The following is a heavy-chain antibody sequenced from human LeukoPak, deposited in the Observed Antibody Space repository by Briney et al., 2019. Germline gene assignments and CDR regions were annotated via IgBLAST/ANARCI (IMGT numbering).Heavy chain of an antibody. CDR3: ARVGSGVNLYYFDY. V-gene: IGHV4-59*12. CDR2: IYYSGST. D-gene: IGHD4-23*01. J-gene: IGHJ4*02. Sequence: SETLSLTCTVSGGSISSYYWSWIRQPPGKGLEWIGYIYYSGSTNYNPSLKSRVTISVDTSKNQFSLRLSSVTAADTAVYYRARVGSGVNLYYFDYWGQGTLVTVSS. CDR1: GGSISSYY.